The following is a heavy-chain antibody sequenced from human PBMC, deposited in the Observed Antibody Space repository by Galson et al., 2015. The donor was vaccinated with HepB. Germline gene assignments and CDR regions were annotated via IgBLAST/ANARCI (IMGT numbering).Heavy chain of an antibody. CDR1: GDSIATGGYY. D-gene: IGHD3-22*01. J-gene: IGHJ4*02. CDR2: IYYSGST. CDR3: ARDGYYDDRGYYRSRIDY. Sequence: TLSLTCTVSGDSIATGGYYWSWIRQHPGRGLEWLGYIYYSGSTYYNPSLQSRIAISVDTSKNQFSLKLNSVTAADTAVYYCARDGYYDDRGYYRSRIDYWGRGALVTVSS. V-gene: IGHV4-31*03.